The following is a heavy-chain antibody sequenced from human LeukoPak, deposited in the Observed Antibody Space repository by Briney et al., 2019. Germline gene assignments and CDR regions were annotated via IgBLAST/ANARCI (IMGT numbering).Heavy chain of an antibody. V-gene: IGHV4-61*02. Sequence: SETLSLTCTVSGGSISSGSYYWSWIRQPAGKGLEWIGRIYTSGSTNYNPSPKSRVTISVDTSKNQFSLRLSSVTAADTALYYCARDAGYSYGYSFYYFDYWGQGTLITVSS. J-gene: IGHJ4*02. CDR1: GGSISSGSYY. CDR2: IYTSGST. D-gene: IGHD5-18*01. CDR3: ARDAGYSYGYSFYYFDY.